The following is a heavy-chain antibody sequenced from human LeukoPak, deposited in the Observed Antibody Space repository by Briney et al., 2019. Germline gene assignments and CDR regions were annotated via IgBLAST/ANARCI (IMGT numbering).Heavy chain of an antibody. V-gene: IGHV1-2*02. Sequence: ASVKVSCKASGYTFTGYYMHWVRQAPGQGLEWMGWINPNSGGTNYAQKFQGRVTMTRDTSISRAYMELSSLRSEDTAVYYCAREFGVEMATIGWYYYYYMDVWGKGTTVTISS. D-gene: IGHD5-24*01. CDR1: GYTFTGYY. CDR3: AREFGVEMATIGWYYYYYMDV. CDR2: INPNSGGT. J-gene: IGHJ6*03.